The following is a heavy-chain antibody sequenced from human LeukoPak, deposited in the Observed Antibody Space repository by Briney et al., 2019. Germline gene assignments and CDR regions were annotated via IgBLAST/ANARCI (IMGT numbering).Heavy chain of an antibody. Sequence: SETLSLTCAVYGGSFSGYYWSWIRRPPGKGLEWIGEINHSGSTNYNPSLKSRVTISVDTSKNQFSLKLSSVTAADTAVYYCARADQRYYYGMDVWGQGTTVTVSS. V-gene: IGHV4-34*01. CDR1: GGSFSGYY. CDR3: ARADQRYYYGMDV. CDR2: INHSGST. D-gene: IGHD2-2*01. J-gene: IGHJ6*02.